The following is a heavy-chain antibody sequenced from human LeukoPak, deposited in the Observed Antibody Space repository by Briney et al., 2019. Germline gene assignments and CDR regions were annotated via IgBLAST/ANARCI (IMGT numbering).Heavy chain of an antibody. D-gene: IGHD3-3*01. V-gene: IGHV1-18*01. CDR1: GYTFTSYG. CDR2: ISAYNGNT. CDR3: ARDPDFWSGWSRYYYYGMDV. Sequence: ASVKVSCKASGYTFTSYGISWVRQAPGQGLEWMGWISAYNGNTNYAQKLQGRVTMTTDTSTSTAYMELRSLRSDDTAVYYCARDPDFWSGWSRYYYYGMDVWGQGTTVTVSS. J-gene: IGHJ6*02.